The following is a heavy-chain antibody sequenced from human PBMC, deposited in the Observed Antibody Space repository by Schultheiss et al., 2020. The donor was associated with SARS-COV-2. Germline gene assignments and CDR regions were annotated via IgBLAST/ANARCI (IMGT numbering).Heavy chain of an antibody. V-gene: IGHV3-23*01. CDR1: GFTFSSYG. CDR3: ARDRHYYDSSGYYDY. D-gene: IGHD3-22*01. Sequence: GESLKISCAASGFTFSSYGMHWVRQAPGKGLEWVSAISGSGGSTYYADSVKGRFTISRDNSKNTLYLQMNSLRAEDTAVYYCARDRHYYDSSGYYDYWGQGTLVTVSS. J-gene: IGHJ4*02. CDR2: ISGSGGST.